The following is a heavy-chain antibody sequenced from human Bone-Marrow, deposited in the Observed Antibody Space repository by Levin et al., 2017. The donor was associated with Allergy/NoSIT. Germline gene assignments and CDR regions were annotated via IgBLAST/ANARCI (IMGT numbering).Heavy chain of an antibody. CDR1: GGSISSYY. CDR3: ARGSSLSWFDP. CDR2: IYYSGST. J-gene: IGHJ5*02. Sequence: SETLSLTCTVSGGSISSYYWSWIRQPPGKGLEWIGYIYYSGSTNYNPSLKSRVTISVDTSKNQFSLKLSSVTAADTAVYYCARGSSLSWFDPWGQGTLVTVSS. V-gene: IGHV4-59*01.